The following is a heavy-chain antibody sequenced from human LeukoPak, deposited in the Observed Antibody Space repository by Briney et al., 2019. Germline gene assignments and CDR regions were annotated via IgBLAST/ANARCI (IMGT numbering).Heavy chain of an antibody. CDR3: AREDTAMVD. V-gene: IGHV4-59*02. CDR2: IYYSGST. Sequence: GSLRLSCAASGFTVSSNYMSWTRQPPGKGLEWIGYIYYSGSTNYNPSLKSRVTISVDTSKNQFSLKLSSVTAADTAVYYCAREDTAMVDWGQGTLVTVSS. CDR1: GFTVSSNY. J-gene: IGHJ4*02. D-gene: IGHD5-18*01.